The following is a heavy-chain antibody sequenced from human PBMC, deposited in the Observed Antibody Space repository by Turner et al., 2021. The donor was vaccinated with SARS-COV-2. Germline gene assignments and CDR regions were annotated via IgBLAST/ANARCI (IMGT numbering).Heavy chain of an antibody. D-gene: IGHD3-22*01. V-gene: IGHV6-1*01. CDR3: ARDLSDKDAFDI. CDR2: TYYRYKCYA. CDR1: GDSVSSNGAS. Sequence: VRLQQSGPGLGKRSLPPPRTFATSGDSVSSNGASWSWIRQSPSRGIEWLGRTYYRYKCYADYAVSVKSRVTTNTDSSKNQRSVQIAAVTPEDTAVYYCARDLSDKDAFDIWGQGTMVTVS. J-gene: IGHJ3*02.